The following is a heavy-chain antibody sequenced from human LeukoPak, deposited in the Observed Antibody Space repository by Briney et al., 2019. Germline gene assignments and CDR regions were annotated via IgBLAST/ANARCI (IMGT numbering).Heavy chain of an antibody. J-gene: IGHJ4*02. CDR1: GGSISSGSYY. V-gene: IGHV4-61*02. Sequence: SETLSLTCTVSGGSISSGSYYWSWIRQPAGKGLEWIGRIDTSGSTNYNPSLKSRVTISVDTSKNQFSLKLSSVTAADTAVYYCARGASMAMAAAGDFDYWGQGTLVTVSS. D-gene: IGHD6-13*01. CDR2: IDTSGST. CDR3: ARGASMAMAAAGDFDY.